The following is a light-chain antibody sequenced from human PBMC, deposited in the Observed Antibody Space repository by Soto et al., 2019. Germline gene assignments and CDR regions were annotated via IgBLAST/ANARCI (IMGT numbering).Light chain of an antibody. V-gene: IGKV2-28*01. J-gene: IGKJ5*01. Sequence: EIVMSQSPLSLSVTPGEPASFSCRSSHSLLYSNAYNYLDWYLQKPGQSPQLLIYFGSHRASGVPDRFSVSGSGTNFTLKISRVEAEDVGVYYCMQGLENLTFGQGTRLEI. CDR2: FGS. CDR1: HSLLYSNAYNY. CDR3: MQGLENLT.